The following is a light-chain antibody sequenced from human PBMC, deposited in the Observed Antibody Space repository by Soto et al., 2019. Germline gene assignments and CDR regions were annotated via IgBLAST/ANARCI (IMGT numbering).Light chain of an antibody. CDR2: EVN. Sequence: QSALTQPPSASGSLGQSVAISCTGTSSDVGGYNSVSWYQQHPGKAPKLIIYEVNQRPSGVPDRFSGSKYGNTASLTVSGLQAEDEADYYCSSYAGINPTFGEGTKLTVL. J-gene: IGLJ2*01. CDR3: SSYAGINPT. V-gene: IGLV2-8*01. CDR1: SSDVGGYNS.